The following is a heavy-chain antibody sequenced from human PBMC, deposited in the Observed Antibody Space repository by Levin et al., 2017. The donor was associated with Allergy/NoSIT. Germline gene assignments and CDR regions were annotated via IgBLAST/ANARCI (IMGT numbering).Heavy chain of an antibody. CDR2: SSGSGST. Sequence: GESLKISCAASGFIFSNFAMSWVRQAPGKGLEWISSSGSGSTYYADSVKGRFTISSDNSKNTLYLQMDNLRAEDTALYYCAKARGGSWAAFDSWRQGTQVTVSS. D-gene: IGHD6-13*01. CDR1: GFIFSNFA. V-gene: IGHV3-23*01. CDR3: AKARGGSWAAFDS. J-gene: IGHJ5*01.